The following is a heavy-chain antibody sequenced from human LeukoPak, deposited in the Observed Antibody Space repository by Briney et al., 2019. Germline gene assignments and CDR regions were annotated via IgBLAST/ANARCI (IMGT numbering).Heavy chain of an antibody. Sequence: TGGSLRLSCAASGVTVSNDYMSWVRQTPEKRLEWVSVIYSGDFGDSTYYVDSVRGRFTISRDNSKNTIYLQMNSLRAEDTAVYYCAAIRGWYPKGFDPWGQGTLVTVSS. CDR1: GVTVSNDY. J-gene: IGHJ5*02. CDR3: AAIRGWYPKGFDP. CDR2: IYSGDFGDST. V-gene: IGHV3-53*01. D-gene: IGHD6-19*01.